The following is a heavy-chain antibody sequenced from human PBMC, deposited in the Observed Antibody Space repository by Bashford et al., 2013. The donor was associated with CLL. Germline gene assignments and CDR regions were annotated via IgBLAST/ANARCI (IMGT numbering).Heavy chain of an antibody. J-gene: IGHJ4*02. CDR1: GFHLQCYW. V-gene: IGHV3-74*01. D-gene: IGHD3-22*01. CDR2: LIVMGVA. Sequence: GSLRLSCAASGFHLQCYWMHGSAKLQGRGWXGSHVLIVMGVAQATRTPXRARFTISRDNAKNTLYLQMNSLRAEDTAVYYCARGYYYDSSGYFPIDYWGQGTLVTVSS. CDR3: ARGYYYDSSGYFPIDY.